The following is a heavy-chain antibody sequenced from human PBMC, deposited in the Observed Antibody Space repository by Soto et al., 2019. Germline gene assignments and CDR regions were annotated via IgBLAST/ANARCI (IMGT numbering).Heavy chain of an antibody. D-gene: IGHD3-10*01. Sequence: QVQLQQWGAGLLKPSETLSLTCAVYGGSFSGYYWSWIRQPPGKGLEWIGEINHSGSTNYNPSLKSRVTLSVDTSKNQSSLKLSSVTAADTAVYYCARGPVLLWFGEYGMDVWGQGTTVTVSS. CDR1: GGSFSGYY. V-gene: IGHV4-34*01. CDR3: ARGPVLLWFGEYGMDV. J-gene: IGHJ6*02. CDR2: INHSGST.